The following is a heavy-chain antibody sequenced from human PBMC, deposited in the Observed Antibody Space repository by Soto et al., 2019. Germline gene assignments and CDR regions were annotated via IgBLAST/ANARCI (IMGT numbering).Heavy chain of an antibody. D-gene: IGHD4-17*01. CDR2: IRGSGGST. V-gene: IGHV3-23*01. CDR3: AKAYYGDYVPRWFDP. CDR1: GFTFSSYA. J-gene: IGHJ5*02. Sequence: EVQLLESGGGLVQPGGSLRLSCAASGFTFSSYAMSWVRQAPGKGLEWVSAIRGSGGSTYYADSVKGRFTISRDNSKNTLYLQMNSLRAEDTAVYYCAKAYYGDYVPRWFDPWGQGTLVTVSS.